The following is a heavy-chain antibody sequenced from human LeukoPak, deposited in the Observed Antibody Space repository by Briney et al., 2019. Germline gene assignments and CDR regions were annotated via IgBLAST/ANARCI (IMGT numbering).Heavy chain of an antibody. J-gene: IGHJ4*02. CDR2: INPNSGGT. D-gene: IGHD2-2*01. CDR1: GYTFTGYY. V-gene: IGHV1-2*02. CDR3: ARTALVVPAAASFDY. Sequence: ASVKVSCKASGYTFTGYYMHWVRQAPGQGLGWMGWINPNSGGTNYAQKFQGRVTMTRDTSISTAYMELSRLRSDDTAVYYCARTALVVPAAASFDYWGQGTLVTVSS.